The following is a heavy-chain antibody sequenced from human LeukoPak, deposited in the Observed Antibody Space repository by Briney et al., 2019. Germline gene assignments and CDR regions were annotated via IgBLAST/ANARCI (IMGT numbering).Heavy chain of an antibody. V-gene: IGHV4-39*02. Sequence: SETLSLTCTVSGGSISSSSYYWGWIRQPPGKGLEWIGSIYYSGSTYYNPSLKSRVTISVDTSKNQFSLKLSSVTAADTAVYYCARDEEKDPLRYFDWLQVFDYWGQGTLVTVSS. D-gene: IGHD3-9*01. CDR1: GGSISSSSYY. CDR2: IYYSGST. CDR3: ARDEEKDPLRYFDWLQVFDY. J-gene: IGHJ4*02.